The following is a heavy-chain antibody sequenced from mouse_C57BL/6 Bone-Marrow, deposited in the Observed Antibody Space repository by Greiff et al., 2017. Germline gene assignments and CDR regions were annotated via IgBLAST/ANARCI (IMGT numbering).Heavy chain of an antibody. CDR3: ARNGYYSYYFDY. J-gene: IGHJ2*01. Sequence: VQLQQSGAELVQPGASVKLSCKASGYTFTSYGISWVKQRTGQGLEWIGEIYPRSGNTYYNEKFKGKATLTADKSSSTAYMELRSLTSEDSAVYFCARNGYYSYYFDYWGQGTTLTVSS. CDR2: IYPRSGNT. D-gene: IGHD2-3*01. CDR1: GYTFTSYG. V-gene: IGHV1-81*01.